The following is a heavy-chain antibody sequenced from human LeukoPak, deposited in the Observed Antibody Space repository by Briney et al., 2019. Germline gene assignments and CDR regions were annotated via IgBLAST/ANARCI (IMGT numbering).Heavy chain of an antibody. CDR2: IGTTIRGISTM. D-gene: IGHD1-26*01. CDR3: ARDQVGGGIDY. J-gene: IGHJ4*02. Sequence: PGGSLRLSCAASGFTFSSYEMNCVRQAPGKGLEWVSFIGTTIRGISTMYYADSVKGRFTISRDNAKNSLYLQMNSLRAEDTAIYYCARDQVGGGIDYWGQGTLVTVSS. V-gene: IGHV3-48*03. CDR1: GFTFSSYE.